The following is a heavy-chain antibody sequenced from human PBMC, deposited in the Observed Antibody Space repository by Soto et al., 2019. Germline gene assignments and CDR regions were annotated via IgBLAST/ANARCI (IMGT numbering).Heavy chain of an antibody. Sequence: PGGSLRLSCAASGFTFSSYGMHWVRQAPGKGLEWVAVISYDGSNKYYADSVKGRFTISRDNSKNTLYLQMNSLRAEDTAVYYCAKDKDSGYDYYYYYGMDVWGQGTTVTVSS. D-gene: IGHD5-12*01. CDR3: AKDKDSGYDYYYYYGMDV. V-gene: IGHV3-30*18. J-gene: IGHJ6*02. CDR1: GFTFSSYG. CDR2: ISYDGSNK.